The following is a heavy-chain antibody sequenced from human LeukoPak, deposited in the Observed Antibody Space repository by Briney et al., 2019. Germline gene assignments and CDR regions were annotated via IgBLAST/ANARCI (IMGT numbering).Heavy chain of an antibody. J-gene: IGHJ3*02. V-gene: IGHV3-23*01. D-gene: IGHD2-15*01. CDR1: GFTFSTYA. Sequence: GGSLRLSCAASGFTFSTYAMSWVRQAPGKGLEWVSAISGGGGSTYYADSVKGRFTISRDNSKNTLYLQMGSLRAEDMAVYYCTRDIGRLRGDAFDIWGQGTMVTVSS. CDR3: TRDIGRLRGDAFDI. CDR2: ISGGGGST.